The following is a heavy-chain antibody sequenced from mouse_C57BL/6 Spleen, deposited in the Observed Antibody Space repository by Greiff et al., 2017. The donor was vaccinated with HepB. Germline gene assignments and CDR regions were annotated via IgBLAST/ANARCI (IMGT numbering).Heavy chain of an antibody. Sequence: QVQLQQPGAELVKPGASVKLSCKASGYTFTSYWMHWVKQRPGQGLEWIGMIHPNSGSTNYNEKFKSKATLTVDKSSRTVYMQLSSLTSEDSAVYYCARVTYYGLDYWGQGTTLTVSS. CDR3: ARVTYYGLDY. J-gene: IGHJ2*01. V-gene: IGHV1-64*01. CDR1: GYTFTSYW. D-gene: IGHD1-2*01. CDR2: IHPNSGST.